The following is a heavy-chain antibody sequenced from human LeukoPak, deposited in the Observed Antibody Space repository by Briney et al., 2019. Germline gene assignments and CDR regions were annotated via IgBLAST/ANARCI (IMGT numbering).Heavy chain of an antibody. CDR3: ARLIDY. D-gene: IGHD3-16*01. J-gene: IGHJ4*02. CDR1: GGFISTYF. CDR2: IHYSGNT. V-gene: IGHV4-59*01. Sequence: SETLSLTCSVSGGFISTYFWTWIRQPPGKGLQWIGNIHYSGNTKYNPSLKSRVTLSLDTSKDQISLKLTSVTPADTAVYYCARLIDYWGQGTLVTVSS.